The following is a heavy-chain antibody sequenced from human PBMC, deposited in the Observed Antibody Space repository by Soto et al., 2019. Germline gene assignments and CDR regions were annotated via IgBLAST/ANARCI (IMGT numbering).Heavy chain of an antibody. V-gene: IGHV4-34*01. Sequence: QVQLQQWGAGLLKPSETLSLTCAVSGGSFSGYYWSWIRQPPGKGLERIGEINHSGSTNYNPSLKSRVTISVDTSKNQCSLKLSSVTAADTAVYYCARLKSAAARGFDYWGQGTMVTVSS. CDR1: GGSFSGYY. D-gene: IGHD6-6*01. CDR2: INHSGST. J-gene: IGHJ4*02. CDR3: ARLKSAAARGFDY.